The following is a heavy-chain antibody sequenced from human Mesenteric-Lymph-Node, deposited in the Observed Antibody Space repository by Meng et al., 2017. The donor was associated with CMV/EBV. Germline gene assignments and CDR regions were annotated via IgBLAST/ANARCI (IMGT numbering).Heavy chain of an antibody. D-gene: IGHD2-21*01. Sequence: GESLKISCAASGFTFSSYSMNWVRQAPGKGLEWVSFIRSDGGNGYYLDSVKGRFTISRDNSQNTVYLQMNNLRAEDTAVYYCAKDKGVKYFDYWGQGTLVTVSS. CDR2: IRSDGGNG. J-gene: IGHJ4*02. CDR3: AKDKGVKYFDY. CDR1: GFTFSSYS. V-gene: IGHV3-30*02.